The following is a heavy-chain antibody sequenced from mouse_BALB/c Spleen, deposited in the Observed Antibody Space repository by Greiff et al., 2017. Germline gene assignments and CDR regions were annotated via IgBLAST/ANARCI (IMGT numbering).Heavy chain of an antibody. D-gene: IGHD2-3*01. V-gene: IGHV2-6-7*01. CDR1: GFSLTGYG. CDR3: ARDGGPMIYYAMDY. J-gene: IGHJ4*01. Sequence: VLLVESGPGLVAPSQSLSITCTASGFSLTGYGVNWVRQTPGKGLEWLGSIWGDGSTDYNSDLKSRLSICKDNSKSQVFLKMNSLQTDDTARYYCARDGGPMIYYAMDYWGQGTSVTVSS. CDR2: IWGDGST.